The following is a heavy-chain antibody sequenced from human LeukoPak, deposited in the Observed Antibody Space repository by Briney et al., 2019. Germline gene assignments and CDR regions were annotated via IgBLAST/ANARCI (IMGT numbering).Heavy chain of an antibody. Sequence: SGTLSLTCAVSGGSISSSNWWSWVRQPPGKGLEWIGEINHSGSTNYNPSLKSRVTISVDTSKNQFSLKLSSVTAADTAVYYCARGLPYYDFWSGYYVGGGWFDPWGQGTLVTVSS. CDR3: ARGLPYYDFWSGYYVGGGWFDP. CDR2: INHSGST. CDR1: GGSISSSNW. J-gene: IGHJ5*02. D-gene: IGHD3-3*01. V-gene: IGHV4-4*02.